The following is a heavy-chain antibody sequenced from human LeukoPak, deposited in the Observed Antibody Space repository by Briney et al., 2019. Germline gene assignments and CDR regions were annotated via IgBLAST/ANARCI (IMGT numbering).Heavy chain of an antibody. D-gene: IGHD3-10*01. CDR1: GLSISGGGYY. J-gene: IGHJ6*02. Sequence: SQTLSLTCSVSGLSISGGGYYWSWVRQLPGKGLEWIGYISSSGSTSSNPSLKSRVSISVDLSKNQLSLTLGSVTAADTALYFCARDQLDRPSYFYGAGSTGGMDVWGQGTTVIVSS. CDR2: ISSSGST. CDR3: ARDQLDRPSYFYGAGSTGGMDV. V-gene: IGHV4-31*03.